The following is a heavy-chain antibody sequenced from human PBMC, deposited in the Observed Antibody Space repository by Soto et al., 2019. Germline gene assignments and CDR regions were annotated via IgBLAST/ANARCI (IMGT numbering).Heavy chain of an antibody. CDR2: SRNKANSYTT. CDR1: GFIFSDHY. D-gene: IGHD5-18*01. J-gene: IGHJ4*02. V-gene: IGHV3-72*01. Sequence: EVKLVESGGGLVQPGGSLRLSCAASGFIFSDHYIDWVRQAPGKGLQWVGRSRNKANSYTTDYAASVRGRFAISRDESRNSVFLQMHSLKTEDTALYYCTRVVAGNTYDHYFDSWGQGTLVTVSS. CDR3: TRVVAGNTYDHYFDS.